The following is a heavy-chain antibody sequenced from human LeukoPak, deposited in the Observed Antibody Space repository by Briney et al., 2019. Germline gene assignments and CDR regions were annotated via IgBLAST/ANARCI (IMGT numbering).Heavy chain of an antibody. CDR2: IVVGSGNT. D-gene: IGHD2-2*03. V-gene: IGHV1-58*02. J-gene: IGHJ4*02. CDR1: GFTFTSSA. CDR3: ARDSISGYCSSTSCYDLGY. Sequence: SVKVSCKASGFTFTSSAMQWVRQARGQRLEWIGWIVVGSGNTNYAQKFQGRVTITADKSTSTAYMELSSLRSEDTAVYYCARDSISGYCSSTSCYDLGYWGQGTLVTVSS.